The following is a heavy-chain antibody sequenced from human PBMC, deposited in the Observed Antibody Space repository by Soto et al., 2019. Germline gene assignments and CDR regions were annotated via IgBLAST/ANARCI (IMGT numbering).Heavy chain of an antibody. Sequence: EVQLVESGGGLVQPGGSLRLSCAASGFTVSSNYMSWVRQAPGKGLEWVSVIYSGGSTYYADSVKGRFTISRHNSKNTLYLQMNSLRAEETAVYYCARDAYNWNDEIEYYYYGMDVWGQGTTVTVSS. V-gene: IGHV3-53*04. CDR3: ARDAYNWNDEIEYYYYGMDV. CDR2: IYSGGST. D-gene: IGHD1-20*01. J-gene: IGHJ6*02. CDR1: GFTVSSNY.